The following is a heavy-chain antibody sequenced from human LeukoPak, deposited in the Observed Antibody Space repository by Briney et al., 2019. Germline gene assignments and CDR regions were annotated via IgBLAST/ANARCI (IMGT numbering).Heavy chain of an antibody. Sequence: SVKVSCKASGGTFTSYAISWVRQAPGQGLEWMGRIIPIFGTANYAQKFQGRVTITTDESTSTAYMELSSLRSEDTAVYYCARGKRGDGYNNWGQGTLVTVSS. CDR1: GGTFTSYA. J-gene: IGHJ4*02. V-gene: IGHV1-69*05. CDR2: IIPIFGTA. D-gene: IGHD5-24*01. CDR3: ARGKRGDGYNN.